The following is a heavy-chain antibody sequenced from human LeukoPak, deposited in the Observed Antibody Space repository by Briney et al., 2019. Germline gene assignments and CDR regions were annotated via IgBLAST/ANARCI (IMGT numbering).Heavy chain of an antibody. D-gene: IGHD2-2*01. CDR1: GYTFTSYG. Sequence: ASVKVSCKASGYTFTSYGISWVRQAPGQGLEWMGWISAYNGNTNYAQKLQGRVTVTTDTSTSTAYMELRSLRSDDTAVYYCARDEIGCSSTSCHNWFDPWGQGTLVTVSS. J-gene: IGHJ5*02. CDR2: ISAYNGNT. CDR3: ARDEIGCSSTSCHNWFDP. V-gene: IGHV1-18*01.